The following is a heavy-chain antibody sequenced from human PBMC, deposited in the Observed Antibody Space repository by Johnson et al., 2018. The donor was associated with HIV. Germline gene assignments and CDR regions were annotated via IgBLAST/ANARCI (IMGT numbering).Heavy chain of an antibody. CDR3: AKDQASGYYCDAFDI. D-gene: IGHD3-22*01. CDR2: IWYDGSNK. Sequence: QVQLVESGGGVVQPARSLRLSCAASGFPFSSYGMHWVRQAPGKGLEWVAVIWYDGSNKYYADAVKGRFTISRDNSKNTLYLQMNSLRAEDTAVYYCAKDQASGYYCDAFDIWGQGTMVTVSS. CDR1: GFPFSSYG. V-gene: IGHV3-33*06. J-gene: IGHJ3*02.